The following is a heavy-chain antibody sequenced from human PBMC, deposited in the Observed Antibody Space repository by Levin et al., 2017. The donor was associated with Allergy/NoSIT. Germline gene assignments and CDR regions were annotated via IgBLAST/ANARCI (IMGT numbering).Heavy chain of an antibody. V-gene: IGHV4-59*08. CDR1: GGSISSYY. CDR3: ARHIDYYDSSGYWSAFDI. Sequence: SETLSLTCTVSGGSISSYYWSWIRQPPGKGLEWIGYIYYSGSTNYNPSLKSRVTISVDTSKNQFSLKLSSVTAADTAVYYCARHIDYYDSSGYWSAFDIWGQGTMVTVSS. J-gene: IGHJ3*02. D-gene: IGHD3-22*01. CDR2: IYYSGST.